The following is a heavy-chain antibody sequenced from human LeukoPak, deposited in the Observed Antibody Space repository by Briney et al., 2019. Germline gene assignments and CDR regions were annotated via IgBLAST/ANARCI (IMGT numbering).Heavy chain of an antibody. D-gene: IGHD4-17*01. J-gene: IGHJ3*02. CDR3: ARPEEHGDYVHDAFDI. Sequence: GESLHISCKASGYRFTSYWIGWVRQMPGKGLEWMGIIYPGDSDTRYSPSFRGQVTISADKSISTAYLQWSSLKASDTAMYYCARPEEHGDYVHDAFDIWGPGTMVTVSS. CDR1: GYRFTSYW. V-gene: IGHV5-51*01. CDR2: IYPGDSDT.